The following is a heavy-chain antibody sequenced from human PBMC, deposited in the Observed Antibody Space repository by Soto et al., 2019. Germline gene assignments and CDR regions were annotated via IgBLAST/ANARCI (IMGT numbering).Heavy chain of an antibody. CDR1: GGSFSGYY. CDR2: VNHSGTT. CDR3: ARGIGYCSSINCYSSRRLRFDS. V-gene: IGHV4-34*01. D-gene: IGHD2-2*01. J-gene: IGHJ4*02. Sequence: PSETLSLTCAVYGGSFSGYYWTWIRQSPEKGLEWIGEVNHSGTTYYNPSLKTRVTISVKTPKNQFSLKMSSVTAADPAVYYCARGIGYCSSINCYSSRRLRFDSWGQGTLVTVSS.